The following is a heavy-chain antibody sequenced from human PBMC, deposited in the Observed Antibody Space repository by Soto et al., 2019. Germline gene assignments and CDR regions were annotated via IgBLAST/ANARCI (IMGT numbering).Heavy chain of an antibody. Sequence: PSETLPLTCSIYSGSFSGYYWRWIRQPPGKGLEWIGEISQSGNTNYSPSLKSRVSISIDTSKKQFSLNLASVSAADTAVYYCARAPKVSGSSQTRPDFWGQGTLVTVS. D-gene: IGHD6-6*01. CDR3: ARAPKVSGSSQTRPDF. J-gene: IGHJ4*02. CDR1: SGSFSGYY. V-gene: IGHV4-34*01. CDR2: ISQSGNT.